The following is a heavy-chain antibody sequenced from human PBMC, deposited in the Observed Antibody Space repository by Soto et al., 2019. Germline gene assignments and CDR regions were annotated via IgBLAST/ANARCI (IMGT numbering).Heavy chain of an antibody. CDR3: ARGQLGYCSGGSCYSKVNGMDV. CDR2: ISYDGSNK. V-gene: IGHV3-30-3*01. Sequence: GSLRIACAASVFTFSSYAMHWVRQAPGKGLEWVAVISYDGSNKYYADSVKGRFTISRDNSKNTLYLQMNSLRAEDTAVYYCARGQLGYCSGGSCYSKVNGMDVWGQGTTVTVSS. J-gene: IGHJ6*02. D-gene: IGHD2-15*01. CDR1: VFTFSSYA.